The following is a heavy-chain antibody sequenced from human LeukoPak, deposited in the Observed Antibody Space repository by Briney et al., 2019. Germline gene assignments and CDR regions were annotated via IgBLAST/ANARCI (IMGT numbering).Heavy chain of an antibody. CDR1: GFTFSHYG. V-gene: IGHV3-30*02. CDR2: IRYSASDT. J-gene: IGHJ4*02. Sequence: GGSLRLSCAASGFTFSHYGMHWVRQAPGKGLEWVAFIRYSASDTYYADSVKGRFTISRDNSKNTLYLQMNSLRAEDTAVYYCARALIGYYFDYWGQGTLVTVSS. CDR3: ARALIGYYFDY. D-gene: IGHD2-8*01.